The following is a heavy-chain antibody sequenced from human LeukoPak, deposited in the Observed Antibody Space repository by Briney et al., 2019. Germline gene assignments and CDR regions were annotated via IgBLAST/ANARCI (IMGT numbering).Heavy chain of an antibody. CDR3: AKDRGLTVTGTFDF. Sequence: GGSLRLSCAASGFTFSSYGMSWVRQAPGKGLEWVSAISGSGGSTYYADSVKGRFTISRDNSRNTLSLEMNSLRAEDTALYYCAKDRGLTVTGTFDFWGQGALVTVSS. V-gene: IGHV3-23*01. CDR2: ISGSGGST. J-gene: IGHJ4*02. D-gene: IGHD6-19*01. CDR1: GFTFSSYG.